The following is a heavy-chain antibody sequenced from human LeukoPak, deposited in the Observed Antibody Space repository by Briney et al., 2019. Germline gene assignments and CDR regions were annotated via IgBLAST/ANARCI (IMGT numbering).Heavy chain of an antibody. CDR3: AVGLQD. V-gene: IGHV1-69*06. D-gene: IGHD4-11*01. Sequence: SVKVSCKASGGTFSSYAISWVRQAPGQGLEWMGEIIPIFGTANNAQKFKRRVTITADKSTSTAYTELNSRRSEDTAVYSCAVGLQDWGPGTLVTV. J-gene: IGHJ1*01. CDR2: IIPIFGTA. CDR1: GGTFSSYA.